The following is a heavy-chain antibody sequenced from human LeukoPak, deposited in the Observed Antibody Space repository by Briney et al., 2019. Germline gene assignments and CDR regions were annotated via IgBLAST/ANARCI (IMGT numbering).Heavy chain of an antibody. Sequence: AGGSLRLSCAASGFTFSSYAMHWVRQAPGKGLEWVALISYDGSNKYYADSVKARFIISRDNAKNSLYLQMNSLRAEDTAVYYCARDLEAVAGTDYWGQGTLVTVSS. CDR1: GFTFSSYA. CDR3: ARDLEAVAGTDY. V-gene: IGHV3-30*04. CDR2: ISYDGSNK. J-gene: IGHJ4*02. D-gene: IGHD6-19*01.